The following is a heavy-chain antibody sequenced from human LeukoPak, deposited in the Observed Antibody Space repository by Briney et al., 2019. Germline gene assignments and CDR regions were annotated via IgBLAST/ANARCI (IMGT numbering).Heavy chain of an antibody. CDR3: ARANLGIDY. CDR2: IYYSGST. D-gene: IGHD3-16*01. CDR1: GGSISSYY. Sequence: PSGTLSLTCTVSGGSISSYYWSWIRQPPGKGLEWIGYIYYSGSTNYNPSLKSRVTISVDTSKNQFSLKLSSVTAADTAVYYCARANLGIDYWGQGTLVTVSS. J-gene: IGHJ4*02. V-gene: IGHV4-59*01.